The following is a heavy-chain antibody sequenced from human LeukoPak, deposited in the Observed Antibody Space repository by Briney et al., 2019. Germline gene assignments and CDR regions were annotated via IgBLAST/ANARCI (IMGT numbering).Heavy chain of an antibody. CDR2: IFYNGKT. CDR3: ASRSGRTPNYFDP. J-gene: IGHJ5*02. V-gene: IGHV4-39*01. CDR1: GGSISSTDYY. D-gene: IGHD6-25*01. Sequence: PSETLSLTCTVSGGSISSTDYYRAWIRQPPGKGLEWIGAIFYNGKTFYNPSLENRVTMSVDSSKNQFSLKLTSVTAADTAVYYCASRSGRTPNYFDPWGQGTLVTVSS.